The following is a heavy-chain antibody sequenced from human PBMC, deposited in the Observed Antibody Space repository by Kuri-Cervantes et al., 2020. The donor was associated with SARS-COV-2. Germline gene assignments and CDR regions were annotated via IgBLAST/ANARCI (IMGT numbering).Heavy chain of an antibody. CDR2: IGTAGDT. CDR3: ARAGFCSSASGCLLGGGRWAFDI. CDR1: GFTFSSYD. D-gene: IGHD2-2*01. J-gene: IGHJ3*02. V-gene: IGHV3-13*03. Sequence: GGSLRLSCAACGFTFSSYDMHWVRQATGKGLEWVSAIGTAGDTYYPGSVKGQFTISRENAKNSLYLQMNSLRAGDTAWYYCARAGFCSSASGCLLGGGRWAFDIWGQGTMVTVSS.